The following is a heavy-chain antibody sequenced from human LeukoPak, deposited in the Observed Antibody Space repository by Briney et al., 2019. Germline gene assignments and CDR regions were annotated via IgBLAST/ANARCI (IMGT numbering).Heavy chain of an antibody. Sequence: PSGTLSLTCAVYGGSFSGYYWSWLRQPPGKGLEWIGEIYHSGSTNYNPSLKSRVTISVDKSKNQFSLKLSSVTAADTAVYYCASSGWYEGYYYYMDVWGKGTTVTVSS. D-gene: IGHD6-19*01. CDR3: ASSGWYEGYYYYMDV. CDR2: IYHSGST. J-gene: IGHJ6*03. V-gene: IGHV4-34*01. CDR1: GGSFSGYY.